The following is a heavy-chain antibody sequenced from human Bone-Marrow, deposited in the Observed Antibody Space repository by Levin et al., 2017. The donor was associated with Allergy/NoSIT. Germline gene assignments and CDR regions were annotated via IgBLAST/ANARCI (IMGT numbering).Heavy chain of an antibody. CDR3: ARAGSSSYYGKYFFDY. V-gene: IGHV4-61*09. J-gene: IGHJ4*02. CDR1: GGSINSSPYY. D-gene: IGHD6-13*01. Sequence: ASETLSLTCTVSGGSINSSPYYWSWIRQPAGKGLEWIGHIYTSGTAKYNPSLKSRVTVSVDTSKNQFSLRLSSVTAADTAMYYCARAGSSSYYGKYFFDYWGQGILVTVSS. CDR2: IYTSGTA.